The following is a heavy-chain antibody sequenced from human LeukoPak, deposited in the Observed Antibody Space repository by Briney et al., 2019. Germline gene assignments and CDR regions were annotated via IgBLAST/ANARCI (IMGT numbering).Heavy chain of an antibody. CDR2: MNPNSGNT. Sequence: ASVKVSCKASGYTFTSYDINWVRQATGQGLERMGWMNPNSGNTGYAQKFQGRVTMTRNTSISTAYMELSSLRSEDTAVYYCARAPCGGGSCYYGEDYWGQGTLVTVSS. CDR3: ARAPCGGGSCYYGEDY. J-gene: IGHJ4*02. D-gene: IGHD2-15*01. CDR1: GYTFTSYD. V-gene: IGHV1-8*01.